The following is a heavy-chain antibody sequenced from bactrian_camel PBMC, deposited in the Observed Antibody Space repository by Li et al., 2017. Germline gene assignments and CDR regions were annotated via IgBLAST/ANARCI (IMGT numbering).Heavy chain of an antibody. CDR1: GYVSRTSC. CDR3: AVLRCGSWALVTD. CDR2: IVVGGADT. J-gene: IGHJ4*01. Sequence: HVQLVESGGGSVQAGGSLKLSCARYGYVSRTSCMGWFRQAPGEEREGVARIVVGGADTYYSDSVKGRFTISQDNAKNTVYLQMNSLKPEDTAMYYCAVLRCGSWALVTDWGQGTQVTVS. V-gene: IGHV3S54*01. D-gene: IGHD2*01.